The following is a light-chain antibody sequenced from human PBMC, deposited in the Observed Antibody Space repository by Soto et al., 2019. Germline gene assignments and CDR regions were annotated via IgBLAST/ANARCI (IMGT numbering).Light chain of an antibody. Sequence: QSALTQPASVSGSPGQSITISCTGTSSDVGGYNYVSWYQQHPGKAPKIMMYDVTNRPSGVSNRFSGSKSGNTASLTISGLQAEDEADYYCSSYTSSRAYVFRTGTKVTVL. V-gene: IGLV2-14*03. J-gene: IGLJ1*01. CDR3: SSYTSSRAYV. CDR1: SSDVGGYNY. CDR2: DVT.